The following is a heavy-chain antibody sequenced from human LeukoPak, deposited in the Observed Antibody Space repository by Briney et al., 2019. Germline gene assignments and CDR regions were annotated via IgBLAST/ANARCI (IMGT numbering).Heavy chain of an antibody. D-gene: IGHD3-9*01. CDR1: GYTFTSYY. Sequence: GASVKVSCKASGYTFTSYYMHWVRQAPGQGLEWMGIINPSGGSTSYAQKFQGRVTMTRDTSTSTVYMELSSLRSEDTAVYHCARLAEYYDILTGYSYFDYWGQGTLVTVSS. CDR3: ARLAEYYDILTGYSYFDY. CDR2: INPSGGST. J-gene: IGHJ4*02. V-gene: IGHV1-46*03.